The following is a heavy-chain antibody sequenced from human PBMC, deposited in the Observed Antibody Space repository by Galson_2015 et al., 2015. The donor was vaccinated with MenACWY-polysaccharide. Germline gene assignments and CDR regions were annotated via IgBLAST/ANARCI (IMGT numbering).Heavy chain of an antibody. CDR3: ARGRRGLGH. D-gene: IGHD7-27*01. CDR1: GLTFSNWW. Sequence: SLRLSCAASGLTFSNWWMTWVRQAPGKGLEWVASIKNDGSEKYYVDSVKGRFTISRDNAKDSLYLQMNSLRAEDTAVYFCARGRRGLGHWGQGTTVTVSS. V-gene: IGHV3-7*01. CDR2: IKNDGSEK. J-gene: IGHJ6*02.